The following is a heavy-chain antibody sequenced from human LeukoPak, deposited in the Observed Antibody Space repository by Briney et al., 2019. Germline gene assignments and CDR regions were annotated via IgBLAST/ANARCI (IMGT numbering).Heavy chain of an antibody. CDR2: ISWNSGSI. V-gene: IGHV3-9*01. D-gene: IGHD3-22*01. CDR1: GFTFDDYA. Sequence: PGRSLRLSCAASGFTFDDYAMHWVRQAPGKGLEWVSGISWNSGSIGYADSVKGRFTISRDNAKNSLYLQMNSLRAEDTAVYYCAKAPLIARGAANYFDYWGQGTLVTVSS. J-gene: IGHJ4*02. CDR3: AKAPLIARGAANYFDY.